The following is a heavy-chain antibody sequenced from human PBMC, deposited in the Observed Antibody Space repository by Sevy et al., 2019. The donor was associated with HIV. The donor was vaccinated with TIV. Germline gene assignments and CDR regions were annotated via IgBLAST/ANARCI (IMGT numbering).Heavy chain of an antibody. J-gene: IGHJ3*02. CDR3: ARISTGYSSGIDAFDI. D-gene: IGHD6-19*01. CDR2: ISSSSSYI. Sequence: GGSLRLSCAASGFTFSSYSMNWVRQAPGKGLEWVSSISSSSSYIYYADSVKGRFTISRDNAKNSLYLQMNSLRAEDTAVYYCARISTGYSSGIDAFDIWGQWTMVTVSS. CDR1: GFTFSSYS. V-gene: IGHV3-21*01.